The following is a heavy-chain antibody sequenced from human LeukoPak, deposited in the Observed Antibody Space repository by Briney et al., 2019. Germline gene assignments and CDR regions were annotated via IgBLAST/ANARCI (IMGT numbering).Heavy chain of an antibody. CDR2: INPNSGNA. D-gene: IGHD1-26*01. CDR1: GYTFSDSD. J-gene: IGHJ6*03. Sequence: ASVKVSCKASGYTFSDSDINWVRQATGQGLEWMGWINPNSGNAGYAQKFQGRVTMTRNTSISTAYMELSSLRSEDTAVYYCARALAWRASSYSYYYMDVWDKRTTVTVSS. CDR3: ARALAWRASSYSYYYMDV. V-gene: IGHV1-8*01.